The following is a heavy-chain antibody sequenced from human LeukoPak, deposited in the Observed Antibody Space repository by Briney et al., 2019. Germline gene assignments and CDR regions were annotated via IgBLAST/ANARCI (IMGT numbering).Heavy chain of an antibody. CDR1: GFTFSSYG. CDR3: AKDRDSSSWLSPLDGMDV. Sequence: GGSLRLSCAASGFTFSSYGMHWVRQAPGKGLEWVAVISYDGSNKYYADSAKGRFTISRDNSKNTLYLQMNSLRAEDTAVYYCAKDRDSSSWLSPLDGMDVWGQGTTVTVSS. CDR2: ISYDGSNK. D-gene: IGHD6-13*01. V-gene: IGHV3-30*18. J-gene: IGHJ6*02.